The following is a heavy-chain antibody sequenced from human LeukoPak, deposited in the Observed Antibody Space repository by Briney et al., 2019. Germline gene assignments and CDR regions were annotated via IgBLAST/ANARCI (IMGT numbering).Heavy chain of an antibody. V-gene: IGHV4-61*01. Sequence: PSETLSLTCTVSGDSISSSSYYWSWIRRPPGKGLEWIGYIYYSGSTNYNPSLKSRVTISVDTSKNQFSLKLSSVTAADTAVYYCARVRTFYYYMDVWGKGTTVTVSS. D-gene: IGHD2/OR15-2a*01. CDR1: GDSISSSSYY. CDR2: IYYSGST. CDR3: ARVRTFYYYMDV. J-gene: IGHJ6*03.